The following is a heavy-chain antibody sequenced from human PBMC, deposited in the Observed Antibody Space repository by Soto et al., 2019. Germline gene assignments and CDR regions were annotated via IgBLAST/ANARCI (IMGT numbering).Heavy chain of an antibody. V-gene: IGHV4-30-2*01. CDR1: GASITFGGYS. CDR2: INHLETT. CDR3: ARGGGSDSFDY. D-gene: IGHD1-26*01. Sequence: SETLSLTCTVSGASITFGGYSWSWIRQTPGKGLEWIGYINHLETTFYNPSFESRLTLSIDRAKNQFSLKLHSMSAADRAVYFCARGGGSDSFDYWGQGILVTV. J-gene: IGHJ4*02.